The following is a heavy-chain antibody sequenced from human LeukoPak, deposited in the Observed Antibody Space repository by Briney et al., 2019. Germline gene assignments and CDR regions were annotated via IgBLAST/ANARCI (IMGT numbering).Heavy chain of an antibody. Sequence: PSETLSLTCTVSGGSISSGDYYWSWIRQPPGKGLEWIGYIYYSGSTYYNPSLKSRVTISVDTSKNQFSLKLSSVTAADTAVYYCARALDYGDYAPYYYYYGMDVWGQGTTVTVSS. V-gene: IGHV4-30-4*02. D-gene: IGHD4-17*01. CDR3: ARALDYGDYAPYYYYYGMDV. CDR2: IYYSGST. CDR1: GGSISSGDYY. J-gene: IGHJ6*02.